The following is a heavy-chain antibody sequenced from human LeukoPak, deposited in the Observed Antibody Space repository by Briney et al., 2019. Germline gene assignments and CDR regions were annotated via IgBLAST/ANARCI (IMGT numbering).Heavy chain of an antibody. D-gene: IGHD2-2*02. J-gene: IGHJ4*02. CDR3: AGYCSSTSCYRGTFDY. Sequence: SETLSLTCTVSDGSISSYYWSWIRQPPGKGLEWIGYIYYSGSTNYNPSLKSRVTISVDTSKNQFSLKLSSVTAADTAVYYCAGYCSSTSCYRGTFDYRGQGTLVTVSS. CDR1: DGSISSYY. CDR2: IYYSGST. V-gene: IGHV4-59*01.